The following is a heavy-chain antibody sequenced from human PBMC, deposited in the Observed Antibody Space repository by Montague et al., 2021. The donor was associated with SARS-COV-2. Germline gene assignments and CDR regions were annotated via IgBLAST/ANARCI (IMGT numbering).Heavy chain of an antibody. CDR1: GFTFSSYG. J-gene: IGHJ6*03. D-gene: IGHD3-9*01. CDR3: ARDYPRGDILTVYYYYMDV. CDR2: IWYDGSNK. Sequence: SLRLSLSASGFTFSSYGMHWVRQAPGKGLEWVAVIWYDGSNKYYADSVKGRFTISRDNSKNTLYLQMNSLRAGDTAVYYCARDYPRGDILTVYYYYMDVWGKGTTVTVSS. V-gene: IGHV3-33*01.